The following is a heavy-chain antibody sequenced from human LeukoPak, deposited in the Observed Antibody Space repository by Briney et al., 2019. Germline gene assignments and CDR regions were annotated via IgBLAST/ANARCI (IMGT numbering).Heavy chain of an antibody. J-gene: IGHJ4*02. CDR1: GYTFTTYD. Sequence: GASVKVSCKASGYTFTTYDINWVRQATGQGLEWMGWISAYNGNTNYAQKLQGRVTMTTDTSTSTAYMELRSLRSDDTAVYYCARCIAAAILIDYWGQGTLVTVSS. D-gene: IGHD6-13*01. CDR2: ISAYNGNT. V-gene: IGHV1-18*01. CDR3: ARCIAAAILIDY.